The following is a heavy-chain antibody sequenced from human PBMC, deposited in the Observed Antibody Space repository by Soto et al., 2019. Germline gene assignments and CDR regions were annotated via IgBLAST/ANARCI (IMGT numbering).Heavy chain of an antibody. Sequence: GGSLRLSCAASEFTFSSYVMSWVRQAPGKGLEWGSTISAGGTGTFYADSVKGLFTISRDNSKNTLYLQMNSLRVEDTALYHCARHSNSSGWYFDLWGRGTLVTVSS. J-gene: IGHJ2*01. CDR3: ARHSNSSGWYFDL. V-gene: IGHV3-23*01. CDR1: EFTFSSYV. CDR2: ISAGGTGT. D-gene: IGHD3-22*01.